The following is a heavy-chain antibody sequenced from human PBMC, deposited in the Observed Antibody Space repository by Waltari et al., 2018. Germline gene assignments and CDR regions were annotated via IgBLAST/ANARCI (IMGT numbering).Heavy chain of an antibody. CDR2: IFHAGFT. D-gene: IGHD6-13*01. CDR1: GYSIHRGYF. J-gene: IGHJ4*02. V-gene: IGHV4-38-2*01. Sequence: QVQLQVSGPGLVKPSETLYLTCAVSGYSIHRGYFWGWVRQPPGKGLEWIGTIFHAGFTYYTPSLKGRVSMSVDTSKNQFSLNLSSVTAADTAVYYCARAPGVAAAAYFDYWGQGILVTVSS. CDR3: ARAPGVAAAAYFDY.